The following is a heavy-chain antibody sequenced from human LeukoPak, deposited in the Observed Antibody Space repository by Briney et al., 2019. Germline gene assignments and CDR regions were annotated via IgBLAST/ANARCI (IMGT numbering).Heavy chain of an antibody. CDR1: GYTFTSYG. Sequence: ASVKVSCKASGYTFTSYGISWVRQAPGQGLEWMGWISANDGNTDYPQKLQGRVTMTTDTSTSTAYMELRSLRSDDTAVYYCARGYDTTGYFSYWGQGTLVTVSS. CDR2: ISANDGNT. J-gene: IGHJ4*02. CDR3: ARGYDTTGYFSY. D-gene: IGHD3-22*01. V-gene: IGHV1-18*01.